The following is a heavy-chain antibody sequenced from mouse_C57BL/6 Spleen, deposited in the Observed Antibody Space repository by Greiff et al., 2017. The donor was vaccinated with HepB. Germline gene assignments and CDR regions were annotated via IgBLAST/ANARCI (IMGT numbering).Heavy chain of an antibody. Sequence: EVKLMESGGGLVQPGGSMKLSCAASGFTFSDAWMDWVRQSPEKGLEWVAEIRNKANNHATYYAESVKGRFTISRDDCKSSVYLQMNSLRAEDTGIYYCTRRAVVPHWYFDVWGTGTTVTVSS. D-gene: IGHD1-1*01. CDR3: TRRAVVPHWYFDV. J-gene: IGHJ1*03. CDR2: IRNKANNHAT. CDR1: GFTFSDAW. V-gene: IGHV6-6*01.